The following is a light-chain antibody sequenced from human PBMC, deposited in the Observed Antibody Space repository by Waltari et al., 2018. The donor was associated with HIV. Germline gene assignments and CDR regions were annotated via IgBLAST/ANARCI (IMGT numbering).Light chain of an antibody. CDR3: SSYAGINPVV. J-gene: IGLJ2*01. V-gene: IGLV2-8*01. CDR1: SSDVGRYDY. CDR2: EVN. Sequence: QSALTQPPSASGSPGQSVTISCTGTSSDVGRYDYVSWYQQHPGKAPTLLIFEVNKRPSGVPDRFSGSKSGNTASLTVSGLQAEDEAEYSCSSYAGINPVVFGGGTKLTVL.